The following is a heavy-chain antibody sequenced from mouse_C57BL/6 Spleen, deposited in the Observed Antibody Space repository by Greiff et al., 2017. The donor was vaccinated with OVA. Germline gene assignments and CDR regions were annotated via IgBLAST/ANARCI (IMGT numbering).Heavy chain of an antibody. J-gene: IGHJ3*01. CDR1: GFTFSSYA. Sequence: EVMLVESGGGLVKPGGSLKLSCAASGFTFSSYAMSWVRQTPAKRLEWVATISDGGSYTYYPDNLKGRFTISRDNAKNNLYLQMSQLKSEDTAIYCCAVEGGVYWGQGTLVTVSA. CDR3: AVEGGVY. CDR2: ISDGGSYT. V-gene: IGHV5-4*03.